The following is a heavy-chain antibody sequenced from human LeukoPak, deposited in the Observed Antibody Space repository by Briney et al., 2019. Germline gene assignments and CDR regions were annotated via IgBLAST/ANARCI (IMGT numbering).Heavy chain of an antibody. D-gene: IGHD6-19*01. V-gene: IGHV3-7*03. CDR2: IKQDGSEK. Sequence: GGSLRLSCAASGFTFSSYWMSWVRQAPGKGLEWVANIKQDGSEKYYVDSVKGRFTISRDNAKNSLYLRMNSLRAEDTAVYYCARPKGAVAGTFPFDYWGQGTLVTVSS. CDR3: ARPKGAVAGTFPFDY. CDR1: GFTFSSYW. J-gene: IGHJ4*02.